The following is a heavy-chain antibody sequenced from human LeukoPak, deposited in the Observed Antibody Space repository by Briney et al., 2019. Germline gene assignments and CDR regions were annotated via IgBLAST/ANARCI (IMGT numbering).Heavy chain of an antibody. CDR3: ARYGSSSWYDYFDY. V-gene: IGHV1-18*01. CDR2: ISAYNGNT. D-gene: IGHD6-13*01. Sequence: AWGNVSCKSSGYSFTIYGLRWVRQAPGQGLGLMGWISAYNGNTHSLQKLHAIVTITTDTSTSTDYMELRSLRSDDTAAYYWARYGSSSWYDYFDYWGQGTLVTVSS. J-gene: IGHJ4*02. CDR1: GYSFTIYG.